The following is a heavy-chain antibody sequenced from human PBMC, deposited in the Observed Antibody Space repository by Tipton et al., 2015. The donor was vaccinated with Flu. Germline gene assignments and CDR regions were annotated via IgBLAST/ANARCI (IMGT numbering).Heavy chain of an antibody. D-gene: IGHD3-22*01. CDR1: GFIFSTYG. V-gene: IGHV3-30*02. CDR3: AKGPRDYYDSSGSF. Sequence: SLRLSCASSGFIFSTYGMHWVRQAPGKGLEWVTFIRHDGSSQYYADSVKGRFTISRDNSKNTPYLQMNSLRAEDTAVYYCAKGPRDYYDSSGSFWGQGTLVTVSS. CDR2: IRHDGSSQ. J-gene: IGHJ4*02.